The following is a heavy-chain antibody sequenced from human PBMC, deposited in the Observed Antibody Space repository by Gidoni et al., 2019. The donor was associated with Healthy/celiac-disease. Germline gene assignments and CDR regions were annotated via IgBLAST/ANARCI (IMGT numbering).Heavy chain of an antibody. CDR2: IYSGGST. V-gene: IGHV3-66*02. J-gene: IGHJ4*02. Sequence: EVQLVESGGGLVQPGGSLSLSCAASGFTVSSNYMSWVRQAPGKGLEWVSVIYSGGSTYYADSVEGRFTISRDNSKNTLYLQMNSLRAEDTAVYYCARERASLRYFDYWGQGTLVTVSS. CDR1: GFTVSSNY. CDR3: ARERASLRYFDY. D-gene: IGHD3-9*01.